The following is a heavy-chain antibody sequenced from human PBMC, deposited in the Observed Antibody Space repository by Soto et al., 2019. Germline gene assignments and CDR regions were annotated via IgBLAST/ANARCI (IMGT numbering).Heavy chain of an antibody. D-gene: IGHD2-2*01. Sequence: GGSLRLSCAASGFTVSSNYMSWVRQAPGKGLEWVSVIYSGGSTYYADSVKGRFTISRDNSKNTLYLQMNSLRAADTAVYYCASDQDLLVPAARDYYYGMDVWGQGTTVTVSS. CDR3: ASDQDLLVPAARDYYYGMDV. CDR1: GFTVSSNY. CDR2: IYSGGST. V-gene: IGHV3-66*01. J-gene: IGHJ6*02.